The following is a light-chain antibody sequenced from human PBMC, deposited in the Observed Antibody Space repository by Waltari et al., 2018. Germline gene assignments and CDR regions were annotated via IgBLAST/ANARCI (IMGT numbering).Light chain of an antibody. V-gene: IGKV4-1*01. Sequence: DIVMTQSPDSLAVSLGERATINCRSSQTVLYISNNKNNLAWYQQKPGHPPKLLIYWASTREAGVPDRFSGSGSGTDFTLTISSLQAEDVAVYYCQQYYSSPWTFGQGTKVEIK. CDR1: QTVLYISNNKNN. J-gene: IGKJ1*01. CDR3: QQYYSSPWT. CDR2: WAS.